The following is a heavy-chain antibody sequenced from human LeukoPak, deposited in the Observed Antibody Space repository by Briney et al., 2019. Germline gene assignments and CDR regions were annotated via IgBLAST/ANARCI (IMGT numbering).Heavy chain of an antibody. J-gene: IGHJ4*02. Sequence: GGSLRLSCAASGFTFSSYAMSWVRQVPGKGLEWVSVISGSGDNTYYADSVKGRFTISRDNSKNMLYLQMNSLRAEDTAVYYCAKWKYSNSGIDDYWGQGTLITVSS. CDR3: AKWKYSNSGIDDY. CDR1: GFTFSSYA. V-gene: IGHV3-23*01. CDR2: ISGSGDNT. D-gene: IGHD6-6*01.